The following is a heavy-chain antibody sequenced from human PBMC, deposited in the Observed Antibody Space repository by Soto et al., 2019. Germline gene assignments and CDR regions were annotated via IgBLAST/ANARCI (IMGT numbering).Heavy chain of an antibody. J-gene: IGHJ3*02. CDR2: ISGSGGST. CDR3: AKAHLNWNTRRDAFDI. CDR1: GFTFSSYA. D-gene: IGHD1-20*01. Sequence: GGSLRLSCAASGFTFSSYAMSWVRQAPGKGLEWVSAISGSGGSTYYADSVKGRFTISRDNSKNTLYLQMNSLRAEDTAVYYCAKAHLNWNTRRDAFDIWGQGTMVTV. V-gene: IGHV3-23*01.